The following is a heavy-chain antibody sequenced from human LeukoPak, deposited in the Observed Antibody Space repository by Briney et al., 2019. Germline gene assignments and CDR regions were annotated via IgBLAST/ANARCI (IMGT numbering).Heavy chain of an antibody. CDR1: GFTFSSYS. V-gene: IGHV3-48*01. CDR3: ARDQDSSGWYEPFDY. Sequence: GGSLRLSCAASGFTFSSYSMNWVRQAPGKGLEWVSYISSSSSTIYYADSVKGRFTISRDNAKNSLYLQMNSLRAEDTAVCYCARDQDSSGWYEPFDYWGQGTLVTVSS. D-gene: IGHD6-19*01. J-gene: IGHJ4*02. CDR2: ISSSSSTI.